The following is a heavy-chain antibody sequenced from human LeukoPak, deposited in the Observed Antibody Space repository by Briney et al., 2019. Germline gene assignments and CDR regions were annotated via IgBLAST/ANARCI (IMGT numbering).Heavy chain of an antibody. D-gene: IGHD2-2*02. V-gene: IGHV3-30*18. CDR1: GFTFSSYG. J-gene: IGHJ5*02. CDR2: ISYDGSNK. Sequence: PGGPLRLSCAASGFTFSSYGMHWVRQAPGKGLEWVAVISYDGSNKYYADSVKGRFTISRDNSKNTLYLQMNSLRAEDTAVYYCAKDIVPAAIVGWFDPWGQGTLVTVSS. CDR3: AKDIVPAAIVGWFDP.